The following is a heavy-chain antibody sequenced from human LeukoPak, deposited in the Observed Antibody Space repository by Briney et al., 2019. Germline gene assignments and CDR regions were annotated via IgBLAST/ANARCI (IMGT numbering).Heavy chain of an antibody. Sequence: PGGSLRLSCAASGFTFSSYGMHWVRQAPGKGLEWVAVMWYDGSNEYYADSVQGRFTIFRDIPKNTLYLQMNSLRAEDTAVYYCARDRYGGNWFDPWGQGTLVTVSS. D-gene: IGHD4-23*01. V-gene: IGHV3-33*01. CDR1: GFTFSSYG. J-gene: IGHJ5*02. CDR2: MWYDGSNE. CDR3: ARDRYGGNWFDP.